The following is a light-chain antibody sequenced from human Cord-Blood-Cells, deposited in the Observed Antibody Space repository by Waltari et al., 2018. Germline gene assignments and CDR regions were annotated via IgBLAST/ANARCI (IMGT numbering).Light chain of an antibody. CDR1: SRDVGGYNY. V-gene: IGLV2-14*01. CDR2: DVS. Sequence: QSALTQPASVSGSPGQSITISCTGTSRDVGGYNYVSWYQQHPGKAPKLMIYDVSSRPSGVSNRFSGSKSGNTDSLTISGLQAEDEADYYCSSYTSSSTLVFGGGTKLTVL. CDR3: SSYTSSSTLV. J-gene: IGLJ2*01.